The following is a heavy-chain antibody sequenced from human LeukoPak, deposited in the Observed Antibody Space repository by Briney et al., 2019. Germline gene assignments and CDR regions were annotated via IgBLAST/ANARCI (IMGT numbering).Heavy chain of an antibody. Sequence: GESLKISCKGSGYSFTSYWIGWVRQMPGEGLEWMGIIYPGDSDTRYSPSFQGQVTISVDKSISTAYLQWSSLKASDTAMYNCARLMHDAFDIWGQGTMVTVSS. V-gene: IGHV5-51*01. J-gene: IGHJ3*02. CDR2: IYPGDSDT. CDR3: ARLMHDAFDI. CDR1: GYSFTSYW.